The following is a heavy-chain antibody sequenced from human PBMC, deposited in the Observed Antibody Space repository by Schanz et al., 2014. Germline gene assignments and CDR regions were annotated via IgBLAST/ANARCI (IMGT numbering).Heavy chain of an antibody. J-gene: IGHJ6*02. D-gene: IGHD3-16*01. V-gene: IGHV4-59*01. Sequence: QVQLQESGPGLVKPSETLSLTCTVSGDSISTYSWNWVRQAPGKGLEWIGYINYSGSTNYIPSPKSRVTISVDTSKNHFSLRLNSVIAADTAVYYCARGGGGWNFYGMDVWGQGTTVTVSS. CDR1: GDSISTYS. CDR2: INYSGST. CDR3: ARGGGGWNFYGMDV.